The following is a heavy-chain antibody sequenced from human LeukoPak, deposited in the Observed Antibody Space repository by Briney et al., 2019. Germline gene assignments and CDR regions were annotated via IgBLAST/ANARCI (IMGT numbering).Heavy chain of an antibody. J-gene: IGHJ4*02. CDR1: GYTFTSYG. V-gene: IGHV1-18*01. CDR2: ISAYNGNT. D-gene: IGHD3-22*01. CDR3: ARDGDSSGYYPSDY. Sequence: ASVKVSCKASGYTFTSYGISWVRQAPGHALEWMGLISAYNGNTNYAQKLQGRVTMTPDASTSTAYMELRSLRSDDTAVYYCARDGDSSGYYPSDYWGQGTLVTVSS.